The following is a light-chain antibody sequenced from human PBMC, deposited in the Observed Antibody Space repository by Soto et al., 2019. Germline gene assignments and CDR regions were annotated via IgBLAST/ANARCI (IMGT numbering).Light chain of an antibody. CDR2: EVS. CDR1: SNDVGGYNY. V-gene: IGLV2-14*01. J-gene: IGLJ3*02. CDR3: SSYTSSSLGV. Sequence: QSALTQPASVSGSPGQSITISCTGTSNDVGGYNYVSWYQQHPHKAPKLIIYEVSNRPSGVSNRFSGSKSGNTASLTISGLQAEDEADYYCSSYTSSSLGVFGGGTQLTVL.